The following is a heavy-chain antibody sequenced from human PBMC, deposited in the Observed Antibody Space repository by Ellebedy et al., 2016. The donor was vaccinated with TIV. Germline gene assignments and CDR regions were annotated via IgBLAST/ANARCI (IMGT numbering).Heavy chain of an antibody. J-gene: IGHJ4*02. Sequence: ASVKVSCKASGYTFTGYYMHWARQAPGQGLEWMGWINPNSGGTNYAQKFQGRVTMPRDTSIRTVYMELSRLRSDDTAVYYCARDRLWNDGGPFDYWGQGTPGTVSS. D-gene: IGHD1-1*01. CDR1: GYTFTGYY. V-gene: IGHV1-2*02. CDR3: ARDRLWNDGGPFDY. CDR2: INPNSGGT.